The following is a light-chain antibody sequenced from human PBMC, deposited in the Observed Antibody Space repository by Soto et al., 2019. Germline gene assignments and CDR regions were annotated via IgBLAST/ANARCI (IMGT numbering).Light chain of an antibody. Sequence: PGDRATLACRASQSVGTSLAWYKQQPGQAPSLLIHDAAYRASGIPARFIGSGSGTAFSLSISSLEPDDFEVYYCQHRSSWPRSFGRGTKVEV. CDR1: QSVGTS. V-gene: IGKV3-11*01. CDR3: QHRSSWPRS. J-gene: IGKJ1*01. CDR2: DAA.